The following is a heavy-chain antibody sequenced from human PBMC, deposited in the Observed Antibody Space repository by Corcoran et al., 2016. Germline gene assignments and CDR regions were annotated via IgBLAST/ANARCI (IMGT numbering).Heavy chain of an antibody. Sequence: QVQLQESGPGLVKPSETLSLTCTVSGGSISSYYWSWIRQPPGKGLEWIGYIYYSGSTNYNPSLKSRVTLSVDTSKNQFSLKLSSVTAADTAVDYRARVRALAYDYGRDVGGQGTTFTV. CDR3: ARVRALAYDYGRDV. D-gene: IGHD5-12*01. CDR1: GGSISSYY. CDR2: IYYSGST. V-gene: IGHV4-59*01. J-gene: IGHJ6*02.